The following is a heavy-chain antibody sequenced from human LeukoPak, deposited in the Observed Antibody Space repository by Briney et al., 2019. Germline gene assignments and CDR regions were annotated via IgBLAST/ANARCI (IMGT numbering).Heavy chain of an antibody. Sequence: PEGSLRLSCAASGFTFSDYYMSWIRQAPGKGLEWVSYISSSGSTIYYADSVKGRFTISRDNAKNSLYLQMNSLRAEDTAVYYCARILDTAMVPDYWGQGTLVTVSS. D-gene: IGHD5-18*01. V-gene: IGHV3-11*01. CDR2: ISSSGSTI. CDR1: GFTFSDYY. J-gene: IGHJ4*02. CDR3: ARILDTAMVPDY.